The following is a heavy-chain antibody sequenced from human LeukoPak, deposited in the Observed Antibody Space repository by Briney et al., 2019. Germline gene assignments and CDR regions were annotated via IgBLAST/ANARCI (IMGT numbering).Heavy chain of an antibody. J-gene: IGHJ6*02. CDR2: ISGSGGST. CDR1: GFTFSSYA. Sequence: GGSLRLFCAASGFTFSSYAMSWVRQAPGKGWEWVSAISGSGGSTYYADSVKGRFTISRDNSKNTLYLQMNSLRAEDTAVYYCAKDRRLGIVVVVATFGMDVWGQGTTVTVSS. D-gene: IGHD2-15*01. V-gene: IGHV3-23*01. CDR3: AKDRRLGIVVVVATFGMDV.